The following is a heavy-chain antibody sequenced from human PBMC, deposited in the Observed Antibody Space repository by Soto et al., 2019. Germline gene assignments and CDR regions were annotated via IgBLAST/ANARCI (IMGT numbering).Heavy chain of an antibody. CDR3: ARLLKEYSGGKPGVFDI. Sequence: SETLSLTCAVYGGSFSGYYWSWIRQPPGKGLEWIGEINHSGSTNYNPSLKSRVTISVDTSKNQFSLKLSSVTAADTAVYYCARLLKEYSGGKPGVFDIWGQGTMATAS. J-gene: IGHJ3*02. V-gene: IGHV4-34*01. CDR1: GGSFSGYY. CDR2: INHSGST. D-gene: IGHD5-12*01.